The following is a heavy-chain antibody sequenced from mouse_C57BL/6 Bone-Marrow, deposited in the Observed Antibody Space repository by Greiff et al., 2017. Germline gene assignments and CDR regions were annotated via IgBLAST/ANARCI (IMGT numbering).Heavy chain of an antibody. Sequence: EVQLQESGPGLVKPSQSLSLTCSVTGYSITSGYYWNWIRQFPGNKLEWMGYINYDGSNNYNPSPKNRISITRDTYKNQFFLTLNSVTTEDTATYYCARAQDGSSTVLDYWGQGSTLTVSS. CDR1: GYSITSGYY. CDR2: INYDGSN. J-gene: IGHJ2*01. D-gene: IGHD1-1*01. V-gene: IGHV3-6*01. CDR3: ARAQDGSSTVLDY.